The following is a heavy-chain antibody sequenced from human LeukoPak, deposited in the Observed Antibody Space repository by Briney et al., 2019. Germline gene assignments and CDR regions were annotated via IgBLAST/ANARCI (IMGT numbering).Heavy chain of an antibody. CDR1: GFTLSSYA. CDR3: ARARFFDF. J-gene: IGHJ4*02. V-gene: IGHV3-30*14. CDR2: IPYDGSNK. Sequence: GGSLRLSCAASGFTLSSYAMHWVRQAPGKGLEWVAVIPYDGSNKYYADSVKGRFTISRDNFKNTLYLQMNSLRAEDTAVYYCARARFFDFWGQGTLVTVSS.